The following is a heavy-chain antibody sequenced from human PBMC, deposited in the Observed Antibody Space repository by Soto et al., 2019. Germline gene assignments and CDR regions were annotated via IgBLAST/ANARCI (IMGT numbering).Heavy chain of an antibody. CDR1: GGSISSGGYY. CDR2: IYYTGNT. J-gene: IGHJ3*02. Sequence: SETLSLTCPVSGGSISSGGYYWSWIRQHPEKGLEWIGYIYYTGNTYYNASLKSRVTISVDTSNNQFSLKLSSVTAADTAVYYCARVGISSSDAFDIWGQGTTVTVS. D-gene: IGHD6-6*01. V-gene: IGHV4-31*03. CDR3: ARVGISSSDAFDI.